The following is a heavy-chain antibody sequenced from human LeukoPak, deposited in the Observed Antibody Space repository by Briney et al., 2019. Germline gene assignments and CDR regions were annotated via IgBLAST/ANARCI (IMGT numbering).Heavy chain of an antibody. CDR2: ISGSGGST. CDR1: GFTFSSYA. D-gene: IGHD1-26*01. Sequence: PGGSLRLSCAASGFTFSSYAMSWVRQAPGKGLEWVSSISGSGGSTYYADSVKGRFTISRDNSKNTLYLQMNSLRAEDTAIYYCAKSPGEATTEFDYWGQGTLVTVSS. V-gene: IGHV3-23*01. CDR3: AKSPGEATTEFDY. J-gene: IGHJ4*02.